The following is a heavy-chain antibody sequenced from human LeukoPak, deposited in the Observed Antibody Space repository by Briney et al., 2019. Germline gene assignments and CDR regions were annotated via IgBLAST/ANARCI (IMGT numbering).Heavy chain of an antibody. J-gene: IGHJ4*02. V-gene: IGHV3-23*01. CDR2: ISGSGGST. Sequence: GGSLRLSCAASGFTFSSYAMSWVRQAPGKGLEWVSAISGSGGSTYYADSVKGRFTISRDNSKNTLYLQMNSLRAEDTAVYYCASSSRSNGFVDYWGQGTLVTVSS. CDR1: GFTFSSYA. D-gene: IGHD6-13*01. CDR3: ASSSRSNGFVDY.